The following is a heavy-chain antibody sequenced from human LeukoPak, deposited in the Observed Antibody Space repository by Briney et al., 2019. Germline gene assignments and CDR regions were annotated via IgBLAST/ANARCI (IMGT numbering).Heavy chain of an antibody. D-gene: IGHD5-24*01. Sequence: PSETLSLTCTVSGGSISSGGYYWNWIRQEPGKGLEWIGYIYYSGTTYYNPSLKSRLTISVYTSKNQFSLKLSSVTAADTAVYFCARGDGYNVESWGQGTLVTVSA. CDR2: IYYSGTT. J-gene: IGHJ4*02. V-gene: IGHV4-31*03. CDR1: GGSISSGGYY. CDR3: ARGDGYNVES.